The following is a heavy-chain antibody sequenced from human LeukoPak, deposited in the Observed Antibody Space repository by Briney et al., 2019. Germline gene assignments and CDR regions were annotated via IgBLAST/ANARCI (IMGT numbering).Heavy chain of an antibody. V-gene: IGHV4-59*01. CDR1: GGSFSGYY. CDR2: IYYSGST. Sequence: SETLSLTCAVYGGSFSGYYWSWIRQPPGKGLEWIGYIYYSGSTNYNPSLKSRVTVSVDMSKNQFSLKLSSVTAADTAVYYCARTTEGGYTYDYFYYYYMDVWGKGTTVTISS. CDR3: ARTTEGGYTYDYFYYYYMDV. D-gene: IGHD5-18*01. J-gene: IGHJ6*03.